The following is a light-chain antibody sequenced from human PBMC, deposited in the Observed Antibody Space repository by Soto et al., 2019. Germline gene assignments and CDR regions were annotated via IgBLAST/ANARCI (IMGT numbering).Light chain of an antibody. Sequence: QSVLTQPASVSGSPGQSITISCTGTSSEVGGYNYVSWYQQYPGKAPKLMIYDVSYRPSGVSNRLSGSRSGNTASLTISGLQAAVEADYYCSSYTSSSTLVFGTGTKVTVL. V-gene: IGLV2-14*01. CDR1: SSEVGGYNY. CDR2: DVS. CDR3: SSYTSSSTLV. J-gene: IGLJ1*01.